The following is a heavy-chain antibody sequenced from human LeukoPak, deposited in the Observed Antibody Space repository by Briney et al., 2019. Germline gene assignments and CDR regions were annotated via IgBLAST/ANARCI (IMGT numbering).Heavy chain of an antibody. CDR1: GFTFSSYA. CDR2: MSYDGSNR. D-gene: IGHD3-22*01. Sequence: GGSLRLSCAASGFTFSSYAMHWVRQAPGKGLEWVAVMSYDGSNRYYADSVKGRFTISRDNSKNTLYLQMNSLRAEDTAVYYCARDPGGTMTSPPYWGQGTLVTVSS. CDR3: ARDPGGTMTSPPY. V-gene: IGHV3-30*04. J-gene: IGHJ4*02.